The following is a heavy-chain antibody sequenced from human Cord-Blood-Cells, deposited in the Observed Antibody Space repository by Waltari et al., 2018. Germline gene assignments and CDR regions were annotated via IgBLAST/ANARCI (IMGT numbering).Heavy chain of an antibody. CDR3: ARDPISVLRFLEWLFDY. Sequence: QVQLVQSGAEVKKPGASVKVSCKASGYTFTGYYMHWMRQAPGQGLEWMGWINPNSGGTNYAQEFQGRVTMTRDTTISTAYMELSRLGSDDTAVYYCARDPISVLRFLEWLFDYWGQGTLVTVSS. V-gene: IGHV1-2*02. CDR2: INPNSGGT. J-gene: IGHJ4*02. D-gene: IGHD3-3*01. CDR1: GYTFTGYY.